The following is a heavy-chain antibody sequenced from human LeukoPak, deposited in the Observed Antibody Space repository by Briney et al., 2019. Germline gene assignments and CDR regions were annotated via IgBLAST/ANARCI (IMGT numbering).Heavy chain of an antibody. J-gene: IGHJ4*02. Sequence: SETLSLTCTVSGGSISPYFWGWIRQPPGKGLEWIGYIYTDGSTKYNPSLKSRVTISLDTSKNQFSLKLSSVTAADTAVYYCARRQTYFDYWGQGTLVTVSS. CDR1: GGSISPYF. CDR3: ARRQTYFDY. CDR2: IYTDGST. V-gene: IGHV4-4*09.